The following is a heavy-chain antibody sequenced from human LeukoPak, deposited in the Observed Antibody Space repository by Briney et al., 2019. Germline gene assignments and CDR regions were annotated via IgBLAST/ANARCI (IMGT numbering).Heavy chain of an antibody. V-gene: IGHV4-59*01. D-gene: IGHD6-13*01. CDR3: ARVSSSSWYDPRRGFYFDY. CDR1: GGSISSYY. J-gene: IGHJ4*02. CDR2: IYYSGST. Sequence: PSETLSLTCTVSGGSISSYYWSWIRQPPGKGLEWIGYIYYSGSTNCNPSLKSRVTISVDTSKNHFSLKLSSVTAADTAVYYCARVSSSSWYDPRRGFYFDYWGQGTLVTVSS.